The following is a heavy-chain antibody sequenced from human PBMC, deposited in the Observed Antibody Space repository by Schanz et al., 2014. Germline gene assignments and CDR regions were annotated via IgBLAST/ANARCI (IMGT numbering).Heavy chain of an antibody. CDR2: MYINSGST. Sequence: EEQLVESGGGLIQPGGSLRLSCAVSGFTVNTNYMSWVRQAPGKGLEWISSMYINSGSTQYADSVKGRFIISRDSSKNTLLMNSLRAEDTAVYFVASPGGRDGYNLAFDVWGQGTLVTVSS. D-gene: IGHD5-12*01. J-gene: IGHJ3*01. CDR3: ASPGGRDGYNLAFDV. V-gene: IGHV3-53*01. CDR1: GFTVNTNY.